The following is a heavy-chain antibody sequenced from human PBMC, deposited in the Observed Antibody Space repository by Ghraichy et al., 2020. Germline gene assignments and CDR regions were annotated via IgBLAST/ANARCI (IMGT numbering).Heavy chain of an antibody. Sequence: LSLTCAASGFTFSSYSMNWVRQAPGKGLEWVSSISSSSSYIYYADSVKGRFTISRDNAKNSLYLQMNSLRAEDTAVYYCARGTPQYSSSWYADYWGQGTLVTVSS. CDR3: ARGTPQYSSSWYADY. CDR1: GFTFSSYS. V-gene: IGHV3-21*01. CDR2: ISSSSSYI. J-gene: IGHJ4*02. D-gene: IGHD6-13*01.